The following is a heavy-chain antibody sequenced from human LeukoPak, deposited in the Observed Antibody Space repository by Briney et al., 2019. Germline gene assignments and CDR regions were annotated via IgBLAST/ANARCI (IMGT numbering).Heavy chain of an antibody. J-gene: IGHJ3*02. CDR3: ARDRFPDGYNLGDDAFDI. V-gene: IGHV3-21*01. Sequence: PGGSLRLSCAASGFTFSSYSMNWVRQAPGKGLEWVSSISSSSSYIYYADSVKGRFTISRDNAKNSLYLQMNSLRAEDTAVYYCARDRFPDGYNLGDDAFDIWGQGTMVTVSS. D-gene: IGHD5-24*01. CDR1: GFTFSSYS. CDR2: ISSSSSYI.